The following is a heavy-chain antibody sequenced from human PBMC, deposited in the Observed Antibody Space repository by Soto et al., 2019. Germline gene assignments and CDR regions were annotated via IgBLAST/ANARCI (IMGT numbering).Heavy chain of an antibody. V-gene: IGHV1-69*13. CDR2: IIPIFGTA. CDR3: AKGGVSGYDRFRLDY. J-gene: IGHJ4*02. Sequence: SVKVSCKASGGTFSSYAISWVRQAPGQGLEWMGGIIPIFGTANYAQKFQGRVTITADESTSTAYMELSSLRSEDTAVYYCAKGGVSGYDRFRLDYWGQGTLVTVSS. D-gene: IGHD5-12*01. CDR1: GGTFSSYA.